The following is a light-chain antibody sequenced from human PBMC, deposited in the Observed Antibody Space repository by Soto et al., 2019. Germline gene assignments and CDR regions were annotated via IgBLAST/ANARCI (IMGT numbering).Light chain of an antibody. CDR3: SSHAGSDNPFV. V-gene: IGLV1-40*01. Sequence: QSVLTQPPSVSGAPGQRVTISCTGSSSNIGAGYDVHWYQQLPGTAPKLLIYGNSNRPSGVPDRFSGSKSGNTASLTVSGLQAEDEADYYCSSHAGSDNPFVFGTGTKLTVL. J-gene: IGLJ1*01. CDR1: SSNIGAGYD. CDR2: GNS.